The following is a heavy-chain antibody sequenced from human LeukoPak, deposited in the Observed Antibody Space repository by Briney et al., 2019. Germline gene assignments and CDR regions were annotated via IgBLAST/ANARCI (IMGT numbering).Heavy chain of an antibody. CDR1: GGSISSSSYY. D-gene: IGHD2-2*01. V-gene: IGHV4-39*01. CDR3: ARRYCSSTSCSHRFDP. Sequence: SETLSLTCTVSGGSISSSSYYWGWIRQPPGKGLEWIGSIYYSGSTYYNPSLKSRVTISVDTSKNQFSLKLSSVTAADTAVYYCARRYCSSTSCSHRFDPWGQGTLVTVSS. J-gene: IGHJ5*02. CDR2: IYYSGST.